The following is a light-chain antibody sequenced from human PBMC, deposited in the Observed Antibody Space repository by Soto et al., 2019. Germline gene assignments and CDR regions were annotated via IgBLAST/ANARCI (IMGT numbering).Light chain of an antibody. CDR2: EVR. Sequence: QSALTQPASVSGSPGQSITISCTGTSSDVGRYNYVSWYQQHPGKAPKVMIYEVRNRPSGVSNRFSGSKSGNAASLTISGLQAEDEADYYCSSYTRITTLVFGTGTKLTVL. CDR1: SSDVGRYNY. CDR3: SSYTRITTLV. V-gene: IGLV2-14*01. J-gene: IGLJ1*01.